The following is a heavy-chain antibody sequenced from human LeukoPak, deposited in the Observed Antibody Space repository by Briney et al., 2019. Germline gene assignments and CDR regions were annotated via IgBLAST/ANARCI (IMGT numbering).Heavy chain of an antibody. D-gene: IGHD3-10*01. CDR2: IIPILGIA. V-gene: IGHV1-69*04. Sequence: ASVKVSCKASRGTFSSYAISWVRQAPGQGLEWMGRIIPILGIANYARKFQGRVTITADKSTSTAYMELSSLRSEDTAVYYCARSLLWFGEFPNFDYWGQGTLVTVSS. CDR3: ARSLLWFGEFPNFDY. J-gene: IGHJ4*02. CDR1: RGTFSSYA.